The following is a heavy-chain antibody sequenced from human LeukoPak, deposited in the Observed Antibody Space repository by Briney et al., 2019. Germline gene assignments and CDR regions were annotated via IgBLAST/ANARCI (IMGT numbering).Heavy chain of an antibody. D-gene: IGHD3-3*01. V-gene: IGHV4-38-2*02. J-gene: IGHJ3*02. Sequence: SETLSLTCTVSGYSISSGYYWGWIRQSPGKGLEWIGSIYHSGSTYYNPSLKSRVTISVDTSKNQFSLKLSSVTAADTAVYYCARLKWLSAFDIWGQGTMVTVSS. CDR2: IYHSGST. CDR1: GYSISSGYY. CDR3: ARLKWLSAFDI.